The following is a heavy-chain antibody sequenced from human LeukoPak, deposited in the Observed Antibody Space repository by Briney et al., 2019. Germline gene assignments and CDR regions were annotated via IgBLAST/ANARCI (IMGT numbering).Heavy chain of an antibody. V-gene: IGHV4-61*02. CDR3: AREPNTVLDY. Sequence: SQTLSLTCTVPGGSLSSGSYYWSWIRQPAGKGLEWIGRIYNSGSTNYNPSLKSRVTISVDTSKNQFSLKLRSVTAADTAVYYCAREPNTVLDYWGQGTLVTVSS. D-gene: IGHD4-11*01. J-gene: IGHJ4*02. CDR2: IYNSGST. CDR1: GGSLSSGSYY.